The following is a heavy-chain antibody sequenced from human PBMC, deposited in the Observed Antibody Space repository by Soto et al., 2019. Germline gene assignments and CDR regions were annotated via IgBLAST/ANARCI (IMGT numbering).Heavy chain of an antibody. V-gene: IGHV3-74*01. D-gene: IGHD2-2*01. Sequence: GGSLRLSCAASGFTFSSYWMHWVRQAPGKGLVWVSRINGDGSYTGYADSVKGRFTISRDNAKNTLYLQMNILRAEDTAVYFCARSLSTSPDYWGQGTLVTVSS. CDR1: GFTFSSYW. CDR3: ARSLSTSPDY. J-gene: IGHJ4*02. CDR2: INGDGSYT.